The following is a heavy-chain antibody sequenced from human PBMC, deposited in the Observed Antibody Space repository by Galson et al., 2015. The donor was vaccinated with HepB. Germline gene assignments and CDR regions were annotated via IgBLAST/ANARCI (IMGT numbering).Heavy chain of an antibody. J-gene: IGHJ4*02. CDR1: GFTFSSYA. D-gene: IGHD4-17*01. Sequence: SLRLSCAASGFTFSSYAMSWVRQAPGKGLEWVSAISGSGGSTYYADSVKGRFTISRDNSKNTLYLQMNSLRAEDTAVYYCAKDLGDDYGDYAPFDYWGQGTLVTVSS. CDR2: ISGSGGST. CDR3: AKDLGDDYGDYAPFDY. V-gene: IGHV3-23*01.